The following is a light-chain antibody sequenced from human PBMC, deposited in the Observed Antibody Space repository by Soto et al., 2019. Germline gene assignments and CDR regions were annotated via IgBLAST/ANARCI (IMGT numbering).Light chain of an antibody. Sequence: DIQMTQSPSTLSASVGDGVTITCRASQNISVWLAWYQQRPGKAPKFLIYDASSLETGVPSRFSGSGSGTEYTLTFRSLQPDDFATYYCQQYDSSSQTFGQGTKLGI. J-gene: IGKJ2*01. CDR3: QQYDSSSQT. V-gene: IGKV1-5*01. CDR2: DAS. CDR1: QNISVW.